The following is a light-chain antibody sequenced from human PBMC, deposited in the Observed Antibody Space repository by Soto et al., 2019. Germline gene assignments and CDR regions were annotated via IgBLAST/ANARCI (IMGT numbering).Light chain of an antibody. CDR1: SSDVGGYNY. Sequence: QSALTQPPSASGSPGQSVAISCTGTSSDVGGYNYVSWYQQHPGKAPKLMIYEVNKRPSGVPDRFSGSKSGNTASLTVSGLQAEDEADYYCCSYATGSTLVFGGGTKLTVL. CDR3: CSYATGSTLV. CDR2: EVN. V-gene: IGLV2-8*01. J-gene: IGLJ3*02.